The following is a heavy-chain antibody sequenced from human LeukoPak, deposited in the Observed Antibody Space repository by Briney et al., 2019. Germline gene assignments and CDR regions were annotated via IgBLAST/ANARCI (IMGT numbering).Heavy chain of an antibody. CDR3: AKAHKAVAGIPIDY. D-gene: IGHD6-19*01. Sequence: GGSLRLSCAASGFTFSSYAMSWVRQAPGKGLEWVSAISGSGGSTYYADSVKGRFTISRDNSKNTLYLQMNSLRAEDTAAYYCAKAHKAVAGIPIDYWGQGTLVTVSS. V-gene: IGHV3-23*01. J-gene: IGHJ4*02. CDR1: GFTFSSYA. CDR2: ISGSGGST.